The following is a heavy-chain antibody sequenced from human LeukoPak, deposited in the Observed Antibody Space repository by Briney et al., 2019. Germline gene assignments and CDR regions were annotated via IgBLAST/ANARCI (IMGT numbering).Heavy chain of an antibody. CDR1: GGSISSYY. CDR3: ARRTSNYDFSRDFDY. Sequence: PSETLSLTCTVSGGSISSYYWSWIRQPPGKGLEWVGYIYYSGSTNYNPSLKSRVTISVDTSKNQFSLKMSSVTAADTAVYYCARRTSNYDFSRDFDYWGQGTLVTVSS. D-gene: IGHD3-3*01. J-gene: IGHJ4*02. V-gene: IGHV4-59*08. CDR2: IYYSGST.